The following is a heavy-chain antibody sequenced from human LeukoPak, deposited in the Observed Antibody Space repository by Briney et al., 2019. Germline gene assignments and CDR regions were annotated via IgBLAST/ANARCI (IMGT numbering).Heavy chain of an antibody. CDR1: GFTFSNYW. J-gene: IGHJ4*02. D-gene: IGHD3-3*01. Sequence: GGSLRLSCAASGFTFSNYWMHWIRQVPGKGLVWVSHIKYDGSATNYADSVKGRFTISRDDAKNTLYLQMNSLRAEDTAVYYCVSGSLQSGYNFDYWGQGALVTVSS. CDR3: VSGSLQSGYNFDY. V-gene: IGHV3-74*01. CDR2: IKYDGSAT.